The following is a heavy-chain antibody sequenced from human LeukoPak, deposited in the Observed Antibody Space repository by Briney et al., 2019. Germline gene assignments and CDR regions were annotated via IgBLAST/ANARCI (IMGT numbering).Heavy chain of an antibody. D-gene: IGHD3-3*01. CDR2: IYYSGST. CDR3: ARSPARFGGWSY. Sequence: SETLSLTCTVSGGSISSGDYYWSWIRQPPGKGLEWIGYIYYSGSTYYNPSLKSRVTISVDTSKNQFSLKLSSVTAADTAVYYCARSPARFGGWSYWGQGTLVTVSS. J-gene: IGHJ4*02. V-gene: IGHV4-30-4*02. CDR1: GGSISSGDYY.